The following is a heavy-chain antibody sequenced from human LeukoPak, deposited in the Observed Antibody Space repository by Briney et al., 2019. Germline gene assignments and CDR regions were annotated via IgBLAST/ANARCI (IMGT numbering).Heavy chain of an antibody. Sequence: GRSLRLSCAASGFTFDDYAMHWVRQAPGKGLEWVSGISWNSGSIGYADSVKGRFTISRDNAKNSLYLQMNSLRAEDTALYYCAKASYCSGGSCYVDYWGQGTLATVSS. CDR3: AKASYCSGGSCYVDY. CDR1: GFTFDDYA. CDR2: ISWNSGSI. J-gene: IGHJ4*02. V-gene: IGHV3-9*01. D-gene: IGHD2-15*01.